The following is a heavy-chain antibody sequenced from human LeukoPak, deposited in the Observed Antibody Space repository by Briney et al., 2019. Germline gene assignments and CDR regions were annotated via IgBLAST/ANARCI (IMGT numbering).Heavy chain of an antibody. CDR1: GFTFSDYY. Sequence: GESLRLSCAASGFTFSDYYMSWIRQAPGKGLEWISYIRGSSGTIYYADSVKGRFTISWDNAKNSLYLQMNSLRAEDTAVYYCARDGSRYCSATSCYTGYYYYGMDVWGQGTTVTVSS. CDR3: ARDGSRYCSATSCYTGYYYYGMDV. D-gene: IGHD2-2*02. J-gene: IGHJ6*02. CDR2: IRGSSGTI. V-gene: IGHV3-11*01.